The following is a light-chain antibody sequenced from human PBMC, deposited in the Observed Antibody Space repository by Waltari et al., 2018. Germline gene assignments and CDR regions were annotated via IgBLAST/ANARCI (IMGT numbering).Light chain of an antibody. J-gene: IGKJ5*01. CDR2: AAS. CDR1: QGISIY. CDR3: QQLNSYPT. V-gene: IGKV1-9*01. Sequence: IELTQSPSSLSASVGERVTITCRASQGISIYLARYQQKPGKAPKLLISAASTLQSGVPSRFSGSGSVTDFTLTISSLQPEDFATYYCQQLNSYPTFGQGTRLEIK.